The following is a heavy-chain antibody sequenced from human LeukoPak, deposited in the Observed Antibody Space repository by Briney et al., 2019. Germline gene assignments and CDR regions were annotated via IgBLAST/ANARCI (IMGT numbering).Heavy chain of an antibody. Sequence: ASVKVSCKASGYTFTSCGISWVRQAPGQGLEWMGWISAYNGNTNYAQKLQGRVTMTTDTSTSTACMELRSLRSDDTAVYYCARDRVGPSGPYYFDYWGQGTLVTVSS. CDR3: ARDRVGPSGPYYFDY. J-gene: IGHJ4*02. V-gene: IGHV1-18*01. D-gene: IGHD6-19*01. CDR1: GYTFTSCG. CDR2: ISAYNGNT.